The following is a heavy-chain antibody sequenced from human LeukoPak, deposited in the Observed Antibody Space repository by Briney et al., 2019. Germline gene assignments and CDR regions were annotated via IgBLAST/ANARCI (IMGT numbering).Heavy chain of an antibody. V-gene: IGHV1-46*01. D-gene: IGHD3-9*01. J-gene: IGHJ4*02. CDR1: GYTFTSYY. Sequence: ASVKVSCKASGYTFTSYYMHWVRQAPGQGLEWMGIINPSGGSTSYAQKFQGRVTMTRDTSTSTVYMELSSLRSEDTGVYYCARDLGPYYDILTGLDYWGQGTLVTVSS. CDR3: ARDLGPYYDILTGLDY. CDR2: INPSGGST.